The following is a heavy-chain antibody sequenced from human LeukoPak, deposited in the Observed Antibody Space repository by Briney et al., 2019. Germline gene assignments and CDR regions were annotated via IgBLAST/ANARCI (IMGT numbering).Heavy chain of an antibody. J-gene: IGHJ6*02. CDR3: ARDALYSGYDTINYYDYYGMDV. Sequence: GGSLRLSCAASGFTFSSYWMSWVRQAPGKGLEGVANIKQDGREKYYVDSVKGRFTISRDNAKNSLYLQMNSLRAEDTAVYYCARDALYSGYDTINYYDYYGMDVWGQGTTVTVSS. V-gene: IGHV3-7*01. CDR2: IKQDGREK. D-gene: IGHD5-12*01. CDR1: GFTFSSYW.